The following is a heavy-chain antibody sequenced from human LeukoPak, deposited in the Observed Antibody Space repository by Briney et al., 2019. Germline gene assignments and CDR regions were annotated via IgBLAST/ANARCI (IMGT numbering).Heavy chain of an antibody. CDR2: ISSSSSTI. Sequence: GGSLRLSCAASGFTFSSYSMNWVRQAPGKGLEWVSYISSSSSTIYYADSVKGRFTTSRDNAKNSLYLQMNSLRAEDTAVYYCARDLKQLVFDYWGQGTLVTVSS. D-gene: IGHD6-6*01. CDR3: ARDLKQLVFDY. J-gene: IGHJ4*02. CDR1: GFTFSSYS. V-gene: IGHV3-48*01.